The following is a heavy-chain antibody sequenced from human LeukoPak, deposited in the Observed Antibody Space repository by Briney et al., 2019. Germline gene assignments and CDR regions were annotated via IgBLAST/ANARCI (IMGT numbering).Heavy chain of an antibody. CDR1: GGSISSSSYY. V-gene: IGHV4-39*01. Sequence: SETLSLTCTASGGSISSSSYYWGWIRQPPGKGLEWIGSIYYSGSTYYNPSLKSRVTISVDTSKNQFSLKLSSVTAADTAVYYCARQSGSYSKHLDYWGQGTLVTVSS. CDR2: IYYSGST. D-gene: IGHD1-26*01. CDR3: ARQSGSYSKHLDY. J-gene: IGHJ4*02.